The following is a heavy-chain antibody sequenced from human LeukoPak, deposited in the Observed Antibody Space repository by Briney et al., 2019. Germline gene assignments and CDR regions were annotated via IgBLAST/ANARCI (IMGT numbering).Heavy chain of an antibody. CDR2: IDIDGRS. J-gene: IGHJ6*02. CDR1: GFSVSANY. Sequence: GGSLRLSCAASGFSVSANYMNWVRQAPGKGLEWVSVIDIDGRSSYSDSLKDRISISRDDSKNMVYLQVNNLRAEDTAVYYCARDRWFWEIQGGYYYGMDVWGQGTTVAVSS. V-gene: IGHV3-66*01. D-gene: IGHD3-10*01. CDR3: ARDRWFWEIQGGYYYGMDV.